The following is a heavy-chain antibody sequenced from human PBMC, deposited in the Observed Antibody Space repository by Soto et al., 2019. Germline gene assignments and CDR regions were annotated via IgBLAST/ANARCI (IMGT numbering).Heavy chain of an antibody. Sequence: LRHSCQSSGFSFTSYAMHWSHQAPGKGLEWVGVISYDGSHTFYGQSVKGRFTITRDNSKYRLYLKMRNLKTDDTGVYYCAKVAGVATGGTVGGLDPWGQGTLVTVSS. V-gene: IGHV3-30*18. CDR2: ISYDGSHT. D-gene: IGHD6-13*01. CDR3: AKVAGVATGGTVGGLDP. J-gene: IGHJ5*02. CDR1: GFSFTSYA.